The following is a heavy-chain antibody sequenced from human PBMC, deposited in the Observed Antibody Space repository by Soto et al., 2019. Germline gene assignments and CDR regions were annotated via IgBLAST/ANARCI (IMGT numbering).Heavy chain of an antibody. CDR3: ARRIAADVLDY. J-gene: IGHJ4*02. V-gene: IGHV4-59*01. CDR1: GGSISSYY. Sequence: QVQLQESGPGLVKPSETLSLTCTVSGGSISSYYWSWIRQPPGKGLEWIGYIYYSVSTNYNPSLNSRVPISVDTTKNPFSLNLSCVHAEDTAVYYCARRIAADVLDYWGPGTLVHVPS. CDR2: IYYSVST. D-gene: IGHD6-25*01.